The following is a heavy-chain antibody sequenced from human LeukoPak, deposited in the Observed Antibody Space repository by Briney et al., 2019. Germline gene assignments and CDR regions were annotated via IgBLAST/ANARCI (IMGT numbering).Heavy chain of an antibody. D-gene: IGHD4-17*01. Sequence: SETLSLTCTVSGGSISSYCWSWIRQPPGKGLEWIGYIYYSGSTNYNPSFKSRVTISVDTSKNQFSLKLSSVTAADTAVYYCARGHDYDNWGQGTLVTVSS. J-gene: IGHJ4*02. V-gene: IGHV4-59*01. CDR1: GGSISSYC. CDR2: IYYSGST. CDR3: ARGHDYDN.